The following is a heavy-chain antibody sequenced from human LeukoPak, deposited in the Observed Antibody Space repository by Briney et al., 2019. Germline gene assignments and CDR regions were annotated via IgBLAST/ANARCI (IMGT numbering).Heavy chain of an antibody. D-gene: IGHD5-12*01. J-gene: IGHJ5*02. CDR2: TYYRSQWYT. CDR1: GDSVSINSAA. CDR3: AKYDRAYGWFDP. V-gene: IGHV6-1*01. Sequence: SQTLSLTCAISGDSVSINSAAWNWIRQSPSRGLEGLGRTYYRSQWYTDYAVSVKSRITINPDTSKNQFSLHLNSVTPEDTAVYYCAKYDRAYGWFDPWGQGALVTVSS.